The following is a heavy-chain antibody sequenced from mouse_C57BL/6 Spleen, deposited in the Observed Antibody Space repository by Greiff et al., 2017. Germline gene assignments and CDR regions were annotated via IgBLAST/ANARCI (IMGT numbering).Heavy chain of an antibody. CDR3: AREGKYDYDDGFAY. V-gene: IGHV1-69*01. CDR2: IDPSDSYT. D-gene: IGHD2-4*01. Sequence: QVQLKQPGAELVMPGASVKLSCKASGYTFTSYWMHWVKQRPGQGLEWIGEIDPSDSYTNYNQKFKGKSTLTVDKSSSTAYMQLSSLTSEDSAVYYCAREGKYDYDDGFAYWGQGTLVTVSA. J-gene: IGHJ3*01. CDR1: GYTFTSYW.